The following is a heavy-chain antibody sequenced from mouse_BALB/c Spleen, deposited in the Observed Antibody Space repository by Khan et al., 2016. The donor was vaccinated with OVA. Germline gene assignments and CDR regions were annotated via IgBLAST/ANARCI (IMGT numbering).Heavy chain of an antibody. V-gene: IGHV2-6-1*01. CDR3: ACQPYNLYNIMDY. Sequence: QVQLKESGPGLVAPSQSLSITCTISGFSLTNYGVHWVRQPPGKGLEWLVVIWSDGSTTYNSALKSRLTISKDNSKSPVFLKMNSLQTDDTAVYFRACQPYNLYNIMDYWGQGTSVTVSS. CDR2: IWSDGST. J-gene: IGHJ4*01. CDR1: GFSLTNYG.